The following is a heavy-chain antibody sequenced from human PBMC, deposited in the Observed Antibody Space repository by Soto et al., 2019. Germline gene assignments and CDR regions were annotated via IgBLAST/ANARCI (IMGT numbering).Heavy chain of an antibody. CDR1: GYTYSMYG. CDR2: MNSYNGKT. V-gene: IGHV1-18*01. CDR3: VRDRLTVTGTTCFDC. D-gene: IGHD4-17*01. Sequence: GASVKVSCKASGYTYSMYGISWVRQAPGQGLEWMGWMNSYNGKTDYAQKFQGRGTMSTDTSTSTAYMDLRSLNSDDTDVYYCVRDRLTVTGTTCFDCWGQGTLVTAS. J-gene: IGHJ4*02.